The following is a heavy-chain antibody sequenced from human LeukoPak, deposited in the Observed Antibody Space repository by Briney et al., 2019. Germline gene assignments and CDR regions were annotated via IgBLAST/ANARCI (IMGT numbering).Heavy chain of an antibody. D-gene: IGHD1-7*01. J-gene: IGHJ4*02. CDR3: VRGGTTSYDY. V-gene: IGHV3-7*01. Sequence: GGSLRLSCAASGFTFSSYWMSWVRQAPGKGLEWVANIKQDESEKYYVDSVKGRFTISRDNAKNSVYLQMNSLRGEDTAVYYCVRGGTTSYDYWGQGTLVTVSS. CDR1: GFTFSSYW. CDR2: IKQDESEK.